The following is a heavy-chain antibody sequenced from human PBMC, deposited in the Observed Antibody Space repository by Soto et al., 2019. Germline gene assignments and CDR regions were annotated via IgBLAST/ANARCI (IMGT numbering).Heavy chain of an antibody. Sequence: EVQLVESGGGLVQPGGSLRLSCAASGFTFSNYWMYWVRQAPGKGLVWVSRVNNDGTDTTHPDSVKGRFTISRDNAENTLYLQMNRLSAEDTAVYYCARGGLQHALDVWGQGSTVTVSS. V-gene: IGHV3-74*03. CDR2: VNNDGTDT. J-gene: IGHJ6*02. D-gene: IGHD6-13*01. CDR3: ARGGLQHALDV. CDR1: GFTFSNYW.